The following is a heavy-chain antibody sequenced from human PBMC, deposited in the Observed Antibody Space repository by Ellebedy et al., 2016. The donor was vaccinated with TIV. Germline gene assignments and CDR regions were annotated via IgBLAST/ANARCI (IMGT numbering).Heavy chain of an antibody. CDR2: ISSSSNSI. Sequence: GESLKISCAASGFTFSSYSMNWVRQAPGKGLEWVSYISSSSNSIYYADSVKGRFTISRDNAKNSLYLQMNSLRAEDTAVYYCAGSYRDHYYYYMDVWGKGTTVTVSS. J-gene: IGHJ6*03. CDR3: AGSYRDHYYYYMDV. V-gene: IGHV3-48*04. D-gene: IGHD1-26*01. CDR1: GFTFSSYS.